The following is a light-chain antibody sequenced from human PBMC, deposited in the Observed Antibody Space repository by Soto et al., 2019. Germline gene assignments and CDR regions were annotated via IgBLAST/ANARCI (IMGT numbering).Light chain of an antibody. CDR3: LQYCRLGT. CDR1: QRVSSSS. CDR2: DAP. Sequence: IVLTQSPATLSLSPGESATLSCLASQRVSSSSLAWYQQNPGLAPRLLIYDAPSRATGIPDTFRGSGSGTDFTLTIFRLEPEDFAVYYCLQYCRLGTFGQGTKVDIK. V-gene: IGKV3D-20*01. J-gene: IGKJ1*01.